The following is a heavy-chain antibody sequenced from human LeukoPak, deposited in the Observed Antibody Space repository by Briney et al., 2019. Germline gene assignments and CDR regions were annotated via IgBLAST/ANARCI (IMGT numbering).Heavy chain of an antibody. CDR3: AKEQGSGYPYYYYYYYMDV. V-gene: IGHV3-53*01. CDR2: IYSGGNT. J-gene: IGHJ6*03. D-gene: IGHD5-12*01. CDR1: GFTVSSTY. Sequence: GGSLRLSCAASGFTVSSTYMSWVRQAPGKGLEWVSVIYSGGNTQYAGSVKGRFTISRDNSKNTLYLQMNSLRAEDTAVYYCAKEQGSGYPYYYYYYYMDVWGKGTTVTVSS.